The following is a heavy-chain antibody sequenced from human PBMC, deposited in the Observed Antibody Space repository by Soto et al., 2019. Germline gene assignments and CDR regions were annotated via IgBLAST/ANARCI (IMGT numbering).Heavy chain of an antibody. J-gene: IGHJ5*02. CDR1: GGSISKSSCY. V-gene: IGHV4-39*01. CDR2: MSYSGST. Sequence: PSETLSLTCTVSGGSISKSSCYWVWIRQPPGKGLEWVGSMSYSGSTYYNPSLKSRVAISVDTSKNQLSLQVSSVTAADTAVYYCSRRAPEGFDPWGQGTLVTVSS. CDR3: SRRAPEGFDP.